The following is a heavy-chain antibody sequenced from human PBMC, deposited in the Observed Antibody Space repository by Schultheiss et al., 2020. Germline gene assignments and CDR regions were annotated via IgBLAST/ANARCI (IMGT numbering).Heavy chain of an antibody. V-gene: IGHV4-59*12. Sequence: SETLSLTCTVSGGSISSYYWSWIRQPPGKGLEWIGYIYYSGSTNYNPSLKSRVTISVDTSKNQFSLKLSSVTAADTAVYYCARGGGFSSSWYGHWGQGTLVTVSS. J-gene: IGHJ4*02. CDR2: IYYSGST. D-gene: IGHD6-13*01. CDR1: GGSISSYY. CDR3: ARGGGFSSSWYGH.